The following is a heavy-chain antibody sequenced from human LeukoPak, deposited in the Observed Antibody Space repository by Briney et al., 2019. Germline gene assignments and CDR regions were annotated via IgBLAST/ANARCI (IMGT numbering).Heavy chain of an antibody. CDR1: GGSISSYY. J-gene: IGHJ3*02. Sequence: SETLSLTCTVSGGSISSYYWSWIRQPPGKGLEWIGYIYYSGSTNYNPSLKSRVTISVDTSKNQFSLKLSSVTAADTAVYYCARGRDGYPLDAFDIWGQGTTVTVSS. V-gene: IGHV4-59*08. D-gene: IGHD5-12*01. CDR2: IYYSGST. CDR3: ARGRDGYPLDAFDI.